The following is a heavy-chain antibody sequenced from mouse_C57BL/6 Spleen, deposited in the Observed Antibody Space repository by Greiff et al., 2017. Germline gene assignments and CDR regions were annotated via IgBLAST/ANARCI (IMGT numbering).Heavy chain of an antibody. Sequence: QVHVKQSGAELVRPGTSVKVSCKASGYAFTNYLIEWVKQRPGQGLEWIGVINPGSGGTNYNEKFKGKATLTADKSSSTAYMQLSSLTSEDSAVYFCARDDYDVHYFDYWGQGTTLTVSS. CDR2: INPGSGGT. D-gene: IGHD2-4*01. V-gene: IGHV1-54*01. J-gene: IGHJ2*01. CDR1: GYAFTNYL. CDR3: ARDDYDVHYFDY.